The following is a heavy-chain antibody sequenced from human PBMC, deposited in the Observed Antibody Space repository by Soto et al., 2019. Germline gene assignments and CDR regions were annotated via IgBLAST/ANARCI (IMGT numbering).Heavy chain of an antibody. CDR1: GGSISSGDYY. J-gene: IGHJ4*02. D-gene: IGHD6-19*01. Sequence: QVQLQESGPGLVKPSQTLFLTCTVSGGSISSGDYYWSWIRQPPGKGLEWIGYIYYSGSTYYNPSLKSRVTISVDTSKNQFSLKLSSVTAADTAVYYSARGLAVAGMETDYWGQGTLVTVSS. V-gene: IGHV4-30-4*01. CDR3: ARGLAVAGMETDY. CDR2: IYYSGST.